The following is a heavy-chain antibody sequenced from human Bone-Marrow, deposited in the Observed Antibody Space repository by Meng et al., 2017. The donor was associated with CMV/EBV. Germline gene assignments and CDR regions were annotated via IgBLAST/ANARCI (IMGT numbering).Heavy chain of an antibody. D-gene: IGHD3-16*01. J-gene: IGHJ4*02. CDR1: GLTFSSYA. Sequence: CAASGLTFSSYAMHWVRQPPGKGLEWVAVISLDGSKKYHADSVKGRFTISRDNSKNTLYLQMDSLRSEDTALYYCARGGILREPCDYWGQGTLVTVSS. CDR2: ISLDGSKK. V-gene: IGHV3-30-3*01. CDR3: ARGGILREPCDY.